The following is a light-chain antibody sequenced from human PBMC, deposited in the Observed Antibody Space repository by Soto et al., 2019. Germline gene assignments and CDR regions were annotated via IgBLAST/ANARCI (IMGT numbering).Light chain of an antibody. V-gene: IGKV2-24*01. Sequence: DLLMTQTPLSSPVTLGQPASISCRSSQSLVHSDGNTYLSWLQQRPGQPPRLLIYKMSNRFSGVPDRFSGSGAGRDFTLKISRVEAEDVGVYYCMQATQFPPTWTFGQGTKVEIK. J-gene: IGKJ1*01. CDR1: QSLVHSDGNTY. CDR3: MQATQFPPTWT. CDR2: KMS.